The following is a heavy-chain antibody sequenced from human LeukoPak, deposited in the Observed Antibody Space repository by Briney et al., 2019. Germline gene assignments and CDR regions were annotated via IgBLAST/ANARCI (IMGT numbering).Heavy chain of an antibody. J-gene: IGHJ4*02. D-gene: IGHD6-19*01. CDR2: TLLNGNNN. V-gene: IGHV3-30*02. CDR1: GFTFSNYG. CDR3: ARDRLEALAGTRGFDY. Sequence: PGGSLRLSCAASGFTFSNYGMHWDCQAPGKGLDWVALTLLNGNNNYYADSVKGRFTISRDNSKNTLYLQMNSLRPEDTAVYSCARDRLEALAGTRGFDYWGQGILVTVSS.